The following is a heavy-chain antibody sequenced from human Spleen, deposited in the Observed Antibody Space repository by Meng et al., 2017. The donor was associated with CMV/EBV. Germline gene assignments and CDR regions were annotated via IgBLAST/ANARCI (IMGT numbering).Heavy chain of an antibody. CDR2: IYSGGSST. J-gene: IGHJ6*02. Sequence: GGSLKISCAASGFTFSSYAMSWVRQAPGKGLEWVSLIYSGGSSTYYVDSVKGRFTISRDNSKNTLYLQMKSLRAEDTAVYYCVKFSVGDFWSGYYEMDVWGQGTTVTVSS. D-gene: IGHD3-3*01. CDR3: VKFSVGDFWSGYYEMDV. V-gene: IGHV3-23*03. CDR1: GFTFSSYA.